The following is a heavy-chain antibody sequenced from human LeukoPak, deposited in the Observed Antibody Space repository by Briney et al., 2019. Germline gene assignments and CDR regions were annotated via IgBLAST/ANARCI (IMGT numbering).Heavy chain of an antibody. V-gene: IGHV4-34*01. CDR2: INHSGSS. Sequence: SETLSLTCAAYGGSFSGDSWSWIRQPPGRGLQWIGEINHSGSSNYNPSLKSRVTISVDKSKKQFSLKLSSVTAADTAVYYCARVSYYDSSGNRGAFHYWGQGTLVTVSS. D-gene: IGHD3-22*01. J-gene: IGHJ4*02. CDR3: ARVSYYDSSGNRGAFHY. CDR1: GGSFSGDS.